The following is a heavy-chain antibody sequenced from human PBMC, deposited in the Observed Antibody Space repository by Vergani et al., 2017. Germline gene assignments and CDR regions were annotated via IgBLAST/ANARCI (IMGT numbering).Heavy chain of an antibody. Sequence: QVHLVESGGGVVQPGRSLRLSCAASGFTFGSFGMHWVRQAPGKGLEWVAVIWYDGRNKQYADSVKGRFTISRDNAQNTLYLQMNSLRVEDTGVYYCARARCIETCYMSNWLDSWGQGTLVTVSS. CDR2: IWYDGRNK. J-gene: IGHJ5*01. V-gene: IGHV3-33*01. CDR3: ARARCIETCYMSNWLDS. CDR1: GFTFGSFG. D-gene: IGHD3-9*01.